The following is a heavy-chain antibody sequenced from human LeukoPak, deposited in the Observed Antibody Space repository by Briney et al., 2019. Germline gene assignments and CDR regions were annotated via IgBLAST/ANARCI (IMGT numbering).Heavy chain of an antibody. CDR3: ARGRSLVGPFDL. CDR1: GFSFADHY. D-gene: IGHD3-9*01. CDR2: ISRGGSNL. V-gene: IGHV3-11*04. J-gene: IGHJ3*01. Sequence: GGSLRLTCTASGFSFADHYLSWIRQPPGKGLEWVSYISRGGSNLKYGESVEGRFTISRDNAEKSLYLDMDSLKAEDTAVYYCARGRSLVGPFDLWGQGTVVTVSS.